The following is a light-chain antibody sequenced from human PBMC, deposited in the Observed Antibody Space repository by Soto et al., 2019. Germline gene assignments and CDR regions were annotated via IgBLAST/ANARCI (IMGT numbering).Light chain of an antibody. CDR2: EVS. V-gene: IGLV2-14*01. J-gene: IGLJ1*01. CDR3: SSYTSSSTLYV. Sequence: LTQPASVSGSPGQSITISCTGTSSDVGGYNYVPWYQQHPGKAPKLMIYEVSNRPSGVSNRFSGSKSGNTASLTISGLQAEDEADYYCSSYTSSSTLYVFGTGTKVTVL. CDR1: SSDVGGYNY.